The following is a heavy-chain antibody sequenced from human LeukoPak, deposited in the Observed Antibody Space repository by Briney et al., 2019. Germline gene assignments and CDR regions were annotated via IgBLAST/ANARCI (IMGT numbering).Heavy chain of an antibody. Sequence: PGGSLRLSCAASGFTFSSYSMNWARQAPGKGLEWVSSISSSSSYIYYADSVKGRFTISRDNAKNSLYLQMNSLRAENTAVYYCASLVTMVRGVISELDYWGQGTLVTVSS. V-gene: IGHV3-21*01. CDR3: ASLVTMVRGVISELDY. CDR1: GFTFSSYS. D-gene: IGHD3-10*01. J-gene: IGHJ4*02. CDR2: ISSSSSYI.